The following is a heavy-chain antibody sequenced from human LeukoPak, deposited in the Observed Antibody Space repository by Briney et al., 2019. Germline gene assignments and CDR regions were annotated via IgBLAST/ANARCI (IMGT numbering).Heavy chain of an antibody. J-gene: IGHJ3*02. CDR2: IRYDGSNK. CDR3: ANVEFTTTVVTVGQGAFDI. V-gene: IGHV3-30*02. CDR1: GFTFSSYG. D-gene: IGHD4-23*01. Sequence: PGGSLRLSCAASGFTFSSYGMHWVRQAPGKGLEWVAFIRYDGSNKYYADSVKGRFTISRDNSKNTLYLQMNSLRAEDTAVYYCANVEFTTTVVTVGQGAFDIWGQGTMVTVSS.